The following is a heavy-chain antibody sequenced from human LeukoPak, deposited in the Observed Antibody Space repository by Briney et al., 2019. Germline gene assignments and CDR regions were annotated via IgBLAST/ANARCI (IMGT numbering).Heavy chain of an antibody. CDR1: EFTFSSYA. CDR3: ARDADVDIVATTLYWYFDL. J-gene: IGHJ2*01. CDR2: ISGSGGST. V-gene: IGHV3-23*01. Sequence: PGGSLRLSCAASEFTFSSYAMSWVRQAPGKGLEWVTTISGSGGSTYYADSVKGRFTISRDNSKNTLYLQMNSLRAEDTAVYYCARDADVDIVATTLYWYFDLWGRGTLVTVSS. D-gene: IGHD5-12*01.